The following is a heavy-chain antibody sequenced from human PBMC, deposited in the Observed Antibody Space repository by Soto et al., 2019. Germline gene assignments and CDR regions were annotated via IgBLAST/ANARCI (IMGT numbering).Heavy chain of an antibody. V-gene: IGHV4-38-2*01. CDR3: ARVGVVTAPKSFDP. J-gene: IGHJ5*02. CDR2: IYHSGST. D-gene: IGHD2-21*02. Sequence: PSENLSLTCAVSGYSINSGYYWGWIRQPPGKGLEWIGSIYHSGSTYYNPSLKSRVTISVDTSKNQFSLKLSSVTAADTAVYYFARVGVVTAPKSFDPRGQETLVTISS. CDR1: GYSINSGYY.